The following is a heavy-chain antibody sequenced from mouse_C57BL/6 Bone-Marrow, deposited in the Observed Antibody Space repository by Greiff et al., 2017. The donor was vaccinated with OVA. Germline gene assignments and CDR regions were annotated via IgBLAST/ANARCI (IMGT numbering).Heavy chain of an antibody. Sequence: VQLQQSGAELVKPGASVKLSCKASGYTFTEYPIHWVKQRSGQGLEWIGWFYPGSGSIQYNEKFQDKAPLTADKSSSPVDMELSRLTSEDSAVYFCASHEDPSYTSYSGYYAYAMDYWGQGTSVTVSS. CDR1: GYTFTEYP. V-gene: IGHV1-62-2*01. D-gene: IGHD2-12*01. CDR3: ASHEDPSYTSYSGYYAYAMDY. CDR2: FYPGSGSI. J-gene: IGHJ4*01.